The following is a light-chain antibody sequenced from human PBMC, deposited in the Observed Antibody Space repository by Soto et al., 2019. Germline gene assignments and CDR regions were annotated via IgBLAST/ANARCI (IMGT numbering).Light chain of an antibody. CDR2: AAS. CDR1: QGISSY. J-gene: IGKJ4*01. Sequence: AIRMTQSPSSFSASTGDRVTITCRASQGISSYLAWYQKKPGKAPKLLIYAASTLQSGVPSRFSGSGSGTDFTLTISCLQSEDFATYYCQQYYRYLLTFGGGTKVEIK. CDR3: QQYYRYLLT. V-gene: IGKV1-8*01.